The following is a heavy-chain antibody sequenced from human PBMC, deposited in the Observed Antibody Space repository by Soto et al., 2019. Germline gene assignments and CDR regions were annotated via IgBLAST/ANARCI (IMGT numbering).Heavy chain of an antibody. CDR3: VRALGSRFMEWPRFDP. J-gene: IGHJ5*02. CDR2: ISYSGTI. D-gene: IGHD3-3*01. CDR1: GASISSGDYY. V-gene: IGHV4-30-4*01. Sequence: SETLSLTCIVSGASISSGDYYWSWVRQPPGKGLEWIGHISYSGTIDYSPSLKSRVTISLDTSKNQFSLNLNSVTAADTAVYYXVRALGSRFMEWPRFDPWGPGTLVTVSS.